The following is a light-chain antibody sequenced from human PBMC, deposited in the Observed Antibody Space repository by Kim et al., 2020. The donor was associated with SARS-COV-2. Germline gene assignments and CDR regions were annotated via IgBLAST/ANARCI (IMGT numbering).Light chain of an antibody. CDR1: QGIRDD. CDR2: AAS. CDR3: LQDFSYPWT. J-gene: IGKJ2*01. V-gene: IGKV1-6*01. Sequence: AIQLTQSPSSLSASVGDRITITCRASQGIRDDLGWYQQKPGQAPKLLIYAASSLESGVPSRFSGRGFGTDFTLTISSLQPEDRGTYYCLQDFSYPWTFGQGTKLEI.